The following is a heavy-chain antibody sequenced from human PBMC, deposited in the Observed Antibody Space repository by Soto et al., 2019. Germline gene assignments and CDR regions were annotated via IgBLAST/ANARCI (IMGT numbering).Heavy chain of an antibody. Sequence: SETLSLTCTVSGGSISSYYWSWIRQPPGKGLEWIGYIYYSGSTNYNPSLKSRVTISVDTSKNQFSLKLSSVTAADTAVYYCARTVVRGVTNWFDPWGQGTLVTVSS. CDR2: IYYSGST. D-gene: IGHD3-10*01. CDR3: ARTVVRGVTNWFDP. V-gene: IGHV4-59*01. CDR1: GGSISSYY. J-gene: IGHJ5*02.